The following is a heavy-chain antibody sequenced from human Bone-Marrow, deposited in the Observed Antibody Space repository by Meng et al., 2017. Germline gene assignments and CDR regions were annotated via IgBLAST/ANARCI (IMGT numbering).Heavy chain of an antibody. CDR1: GYTFPGYY. D-gene: IGHD2-21*01. J-gene: IGHJ4*02. CDR3: ARTIAMATDY. V-gene: IGHV1-2*06. CDR2: INPNSGGT. Sequence: VQRVESGAEVKNPGASVNVSCKASGYTFPGYYMHWVRPAPGQGLEWMGRINPNSGGTNYAQKFQGRVTMTRDTSISTAYMELSRLRSDDTAVYYCARTIAMATDYWGQGTLVTVSS.